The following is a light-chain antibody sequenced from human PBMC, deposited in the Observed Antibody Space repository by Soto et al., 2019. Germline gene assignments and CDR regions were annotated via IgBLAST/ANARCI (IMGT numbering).Light chain of an antibody. Sequence: QSVLTQPRSVSGSPGQSVTISCTGTSSDVGGYNYVSWYQQHPGKAPKLMIYGVSERPSGVPDRFSGSKSGNTASLTISGLQAEDEADYYCLSYAGGYNPVVFGGGTKLTVL. J-gene: IGLJ2*01. CDR2: GVS. CDR1: SSDVGGYNY. V-gene: IGLV2-11*01. CDR3: LSYAGGYNPVV.